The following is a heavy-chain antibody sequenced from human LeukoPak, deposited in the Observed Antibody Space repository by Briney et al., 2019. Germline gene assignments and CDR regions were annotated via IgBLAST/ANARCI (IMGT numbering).Heavy chain of an antibody. CDR1: GGSISSSNYY. D-gene: IGHD4-17*01. CDR3: ARAYDYGVHYYYYYYMDV. V-gene: IGHV4-31*03. CDR2: IYYSGST. J-gene: IGHJ6*03. Sequence: SETLSLTCIVSGGSISSSNYYWGWIRQPPGKGLEWIGYIYYSGSTYYNPSLKSRVTISVDTSKNQFSLKLSSVTAADTAVYYCARAYDYGVHYYYYYYMDVWGKGTTVTVSS.